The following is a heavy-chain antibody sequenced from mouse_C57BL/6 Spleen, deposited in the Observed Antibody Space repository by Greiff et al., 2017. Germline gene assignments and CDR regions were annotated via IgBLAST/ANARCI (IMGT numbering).Heavy chain of an antibody. J-gene: IGHJ2*01. CDR2: INPGSGGT. CDR1: GYAFTNYL. CDR3: ARCDGYYYFDY. Sequence: QVQLKESGAELVRPGTSVKVSCKASGYAFTNYLIEWVKQRPGQGLEWIGVINPGSGGTNYNEKFKGKATLTADKSSSTAYMQLSSLTSEDSAVYFCARCDGYYYFDYWGQGTTLTVSS. V-gene: IGHV1-54*01. D-gene: IGHD2-3*01.